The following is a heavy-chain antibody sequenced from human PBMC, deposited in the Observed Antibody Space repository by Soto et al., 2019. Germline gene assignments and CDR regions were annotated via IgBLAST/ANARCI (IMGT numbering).Heavy chain of an antibody. J-gene: IGHJ4*02. D-gene: IGHD1-26*01. Sequence: GASKKTCCEASGSVIANYWIGWVRQMPGKGQEWMGIIYPADSDTRNSPSFRVQGTISADKATSTAYLQWSMLQASDTAMYYCACLTVGATPRQYFDYWGQGTLVTVSS. CDR2: IYPADSDT. CDR1: GSVIANYW. V-gene: IGHV5-51*01. CDR3: ACLTVGATPRQYFDY.